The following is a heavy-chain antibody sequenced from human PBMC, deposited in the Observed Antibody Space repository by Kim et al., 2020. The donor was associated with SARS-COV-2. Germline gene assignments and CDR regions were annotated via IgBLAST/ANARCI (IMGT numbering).Heavy chain of an antibody. CDR3: ARIGYSSSGFDY. J-gene: IGHJ4*02. D-gene: IGHD6-6*01. Sequence: GGSLRLSCAASGFIFRNYWMSWVRQAPGKGLEWVANIKQDGTDKDYADSMKGRFTISRDNSKVSVYLQLNNLRDEDTAVYYCARIGYSSSGFDYWGQGTLVTVSS. CDR2: IKQDGTDK. V-gene: IGHV3-7*01. CDR1: GFIFRNYW.